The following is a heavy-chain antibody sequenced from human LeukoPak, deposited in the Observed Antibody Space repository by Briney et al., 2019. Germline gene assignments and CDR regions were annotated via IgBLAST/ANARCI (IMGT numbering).Heavy chain of an antibody. Sequence: PGGSLRLSCAASGLTVSSSYMSWVRQAPGKGLEWVSIIYNDGSTYYADSMKGRFTISRDNSKNTLYLQVSSLRAEDTAMYYCARNILFAFDIWGQGTMVTVSS. D-gene: IGHD2/OR15-2a*01. CDR2: IYNDGST. J-gene: IGHJ3*02. V-gene: IGHV3-53*01. CDR3: ARNILFAFDI. CDR1: GLTVSSSY.